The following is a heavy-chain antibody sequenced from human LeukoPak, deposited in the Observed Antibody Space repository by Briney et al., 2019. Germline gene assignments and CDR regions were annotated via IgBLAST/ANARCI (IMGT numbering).Heavy chain of an antibody. CDR2: VYYTGST. D-gene: IGHD6-19*01. CDR1: GGSISGYY. V-gene: IGHV4-59*01. J-gene: IGHJ4*02. Sequence: ASETLSLTCTVSGGSISGYYWSWTRQPPGEGLEWIGYVYYTGSTNYNPSLKSRVTISVDTSKNQFSLKLSSVTAADTAMYYCAREGSGWHLPDYWGQGTLVTVSS. CDR3: AREGSGWHLPDY.